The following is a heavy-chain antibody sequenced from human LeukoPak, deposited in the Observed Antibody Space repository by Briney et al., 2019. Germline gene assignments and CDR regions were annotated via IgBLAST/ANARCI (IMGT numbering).Heavy chain of an antibody. Sequence: SETLSLTCAVYGGSFSVYYWSWIRQPPGKGLEWIGEINHSGSTNYNPSLKSRVTISVDTSKNQFSLKLSSVTAADTAAYYCARVRIAPSFYYYYYGMDVWGQGTTVTVSS. D-gene: IGHD2/OR15-2a*01. J-gene: IGHJ6*02. CDR1: GGSFSVYY. V-gene: IGHV4-34*01. CDR3: ARVRIAPSFYYYYYGMDV. CDR2: INHSGST.